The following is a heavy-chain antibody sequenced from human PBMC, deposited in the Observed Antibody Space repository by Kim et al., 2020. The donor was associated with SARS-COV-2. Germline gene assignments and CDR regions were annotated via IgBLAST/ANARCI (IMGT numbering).Heavy chain of an antibody. J-gene: IGHJ4*02. CDR1: GYTFTSYY. V-gene: IGHV1-46*01. Sequence: ASVKVSCKASGYTFTSYYMHWVRQAPGQGLEWMGIINPSGGSTSYAQKFQGRVTMTRDTSTSTVYMELSSLRSEDTAVYYCARDSLRRYYDSSGYYFDYWGQGTLVTVSS. CDR2: INPSGGST. D-gene: IGHD3-22*01. CDR3: ARDSLRRYYDSSGYYFDY.